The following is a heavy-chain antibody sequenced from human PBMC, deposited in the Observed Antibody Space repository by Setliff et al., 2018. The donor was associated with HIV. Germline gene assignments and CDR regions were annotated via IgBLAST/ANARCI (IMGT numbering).Heavy chain of an antibody. D-gene: IGHD3-22*01. Sequence: GSLRLSCAASGFTFSSYGMHWVRQAPGKGLEWVAFIRYDGSNKYYADSVKGRFTISRDNSKNTLYLQMNSLRVEDTAVYYCARETMYDSRGYLSHYFDYWGQGTPVTVSS. CDR1: GFTFSSYG. J-gene: IGHJ4*02. CDR2: IRYDGSNK. V-gene: IGHV3-30*02. CDR3: ARETMYDSRGYLSHYFDY.